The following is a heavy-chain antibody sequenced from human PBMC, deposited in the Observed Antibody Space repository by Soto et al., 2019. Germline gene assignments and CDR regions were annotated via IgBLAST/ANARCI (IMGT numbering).Heavy chain of an antibody. Sequence: GGSLRLSCAASGFTVSSNYMSWVRQAPGKGLEWVSVIYSGGSTYYADSVKGRFTISRDDSKNTLFLQMNSLRAEDTAVYYCATAKLLLPWLFDYWGQGTLVTVS. CDR3: ATAKLLLPWLFDY. D-gene: IGHD2-15*01. CDR1: GFTVSSNY. CDR2: IYSGGST. J-gene: IGHJ4*02. V-gene: IGHV3-66*01.